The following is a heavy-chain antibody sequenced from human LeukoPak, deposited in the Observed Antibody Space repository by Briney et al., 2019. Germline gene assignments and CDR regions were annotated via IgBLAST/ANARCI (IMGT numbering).Heavy chain of an antibody. CDR3: ATLPASSGWSNWFDP. J-gene: IGHJ5*02. CDR2: IFYDGSA. V-gene: IGHV4-39*01. Sequence: SETLSLTCTVSSGSIKNSNYYWGWIRQPPGKGLEWIGSIFYDGSADYNPSLKSRVTISVDTSKNQFSLKLSSVTAADTAVYYCATLPASSGWSNWFDPWGQGTLVTVSS. D-gene: IGHD6-19*01. CDR1: SGSIKNSNYY.